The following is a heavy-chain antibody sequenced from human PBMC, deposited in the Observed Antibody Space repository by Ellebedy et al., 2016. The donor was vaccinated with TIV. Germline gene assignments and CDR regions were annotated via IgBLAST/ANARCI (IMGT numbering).Heavy chain of an antibody. Sequence: AASVKVSCKASGYTFTSYDINWVRQATGHGLEWMGWMNPNSGNTGSVQKFQGRVTMTRNTSISTAYMERSSLRSEDTAVYYWARRMDEEAMPAFYYWGQGTLVTVSA. V-gene: IGHV1-8*01. J-gene: IGHJ4*02. CDR1: GYTFTSYD. D-gene: IGHD2-2*01. CDR2: MNPNSGNT. CDR3: ARRMDEEAMPAFYY.